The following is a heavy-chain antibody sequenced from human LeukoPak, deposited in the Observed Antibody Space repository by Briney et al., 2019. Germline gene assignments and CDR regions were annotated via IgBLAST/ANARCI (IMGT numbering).Heavy chain of an antibody. Sequence: ASVKVSCKASGYTFTSYDINWVRQATGQGLEWMGWMNPNSGNTGYAQKFQGRVTITRNTSISTAHMELSSLRSEDTAVYYCARFWGRSGTLDYWGQGTLVTVSS. D-gene: IGHD3-16*01. CDR3: ARFWGRSGTLDY. CDR1: GYTFTSYD. CDR2: MNPNSGNT. V-gene: IGHV1-8*03. J-gene: IGHJ4*02.